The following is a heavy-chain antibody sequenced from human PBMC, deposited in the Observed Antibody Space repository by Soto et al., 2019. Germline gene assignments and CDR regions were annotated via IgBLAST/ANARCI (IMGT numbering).Heavy chain of an antibody. CDR1: GFTFSTYA. CDR3: AKNWDTTFSTASH. J-gene: IGHJ4*02. CDR2: ISGSGGST. Sequence: EVQLLESGGGLVQPGGSLRLSCAASGFTFSTYAMSWVRQAPGKGLEWVSAISGSGGSTYYADSVKGRFTISRDKSKNTPFLKMNSLRAEDTAVYYCAKNWDTTFSTASHWGQGTLVTVSS. D-gene: IGHD1-26*01. V-gene: IGHV3-23*01.